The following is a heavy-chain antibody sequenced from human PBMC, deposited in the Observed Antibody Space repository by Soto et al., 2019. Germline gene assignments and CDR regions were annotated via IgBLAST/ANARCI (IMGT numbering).Heavy chain of an antibody. CDR2: IIPVFGRA. CDR1: GGTFSSFL. D-gene: IGHD5-18*01. J-gene: IGHJ6*02. V-gene: IGHV1-69*01. Sequence: QVQLIQSGAEVKTPGSSVKVSCKASGGTFSSFLIGWVRQAPGQGLEWMGGIIPVFGRATYSQKFQGRVTITADDSTSTVYMELSGLTSEDTAVYYCILDCTSMSCYGYLGVDVWGQGTTVTVSS. CDR3: ILDCTSMSCYGYLGVDV.